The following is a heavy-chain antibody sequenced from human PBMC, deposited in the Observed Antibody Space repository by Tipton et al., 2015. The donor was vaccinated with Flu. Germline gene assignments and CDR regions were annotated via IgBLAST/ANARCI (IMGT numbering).Heavy chain of an antibody. CDR2: IKQDGSEK. V-gene: IGHV3-7*01. CDR3: VRAIAAAGSR. D-gene: IGHD6-13*01. J-gene: IGHJ4*02. CDR1: GGSFRAYY. Sequence: LSLTCAVYGGSFRAYYWSWVRQAPGKGLEWVANIKQDGSEKYYVDSVKGRFTISRDNAKNSLYLQMNSLRVEDTAVYYCVRAIAAAGSRWGQGTLVTVSS.